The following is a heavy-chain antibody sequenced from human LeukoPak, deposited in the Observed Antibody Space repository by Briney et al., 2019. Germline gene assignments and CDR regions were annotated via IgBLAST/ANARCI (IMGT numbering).Heavy chain of an antibody. CDR3: ARAGRTKAFDI. J-gene: IGHJ3*02. CDR1: GGSFSGYY. V-gene: IGHV4-34*01. D-gene: IGHD2-8*01. CDR2: INHSGST. Sequence: SETLSLTCAVYGGSFSGYYWSWIRQPPGKGLEWIGEINHSGSTNYNPSLKSRVTISVDTSKNQFSLKLSSVTAADTAVCYCARAGRTKAFDIWGQGTMVTVSS.